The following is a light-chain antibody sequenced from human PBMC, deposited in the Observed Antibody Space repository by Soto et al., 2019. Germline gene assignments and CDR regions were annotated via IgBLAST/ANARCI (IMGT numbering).Light chain of an antibody. CDR1: SSDVGNYNL. CDR2: EVI. CDR3: YSYAGSSTSV. Sequence: QSVLTQPASVSGSPGQSITISCTGNSSDVGNYNLVSWYQQHPGKAPKLMIYEVIKRPSGVSNRFSGSKSGNTASLTISGLQAEDEADYYCYSYAGSSTSVFGGGTKLTVL. J-gene: IGLJ2*01. V-gene: IGLV2-23*02.